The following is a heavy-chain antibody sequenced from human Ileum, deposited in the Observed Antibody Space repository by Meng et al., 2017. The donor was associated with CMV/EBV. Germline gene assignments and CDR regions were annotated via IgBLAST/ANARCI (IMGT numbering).Heavy chain of an antibody. CDR2: ISAYNGNT. J-gene: IGHJ4*02. Sequence: ASVKVSCKASGYTFTSYGISWVRQAPGQGLEWMGWISAYNGNTNYAQKLQGRVTMTTDTSTSTAYMELRSLRSDDTAVYYCARVWILYYYDSSGYYGDYWGQGTLVTVSS. CDR1: GYTFTSYG. D-gene: IGHD3-22*01. CDR3: ARVWILYYYDSSGYYGDY. V-gene: IGHV1-18*01.